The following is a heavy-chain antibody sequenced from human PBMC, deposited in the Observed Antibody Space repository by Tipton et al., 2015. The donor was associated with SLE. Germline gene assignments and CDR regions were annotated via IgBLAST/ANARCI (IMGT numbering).Heavy chain of an antibody. CDR2: INHSGST. V-gene: IGHV4-34*01. CDR3: ARLAAVGDDY. D-gene: IGHD6-19*01. J-gene: IGHJ4*02. CDR1: GGSFSGYY. Sequence: TLSLTCAVYGGSFSGYYWGWIRQPPGKGLEWIGEINHSGSTNYNPSLKSRVTISVDTSKNQFSLKLSSVTAADTAVYYCARLAAVGDDYWGQGTLVTVSS.